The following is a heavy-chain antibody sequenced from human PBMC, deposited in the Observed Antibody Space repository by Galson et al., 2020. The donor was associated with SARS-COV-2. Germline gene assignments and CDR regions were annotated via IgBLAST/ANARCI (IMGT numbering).Heavy chain of an antibody. CDR1: GYTFTGHY. J-gene: IGHJ4*02. Sequence: ASVKVSCKASGYTFTGHYIHWVRQAPGQGLEWMGWINPNSGATNCAQKFRDRVTMTRDTSISTAYMELSSLRSDDTAVYFCARDNFAGFSSSWHSDYWGQGTLVTVSS. D-gene: IGHD2-2*01. CDR2: INPNSGAT. CDR3: ARDNFAGFSSSWHSDY. V-gene: IGHV1-2*02.